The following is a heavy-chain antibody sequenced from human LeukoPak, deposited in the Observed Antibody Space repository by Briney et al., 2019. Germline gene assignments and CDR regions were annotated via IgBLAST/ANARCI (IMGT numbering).Heavy chain of an antibody. V-gene: IGHV4-59*01. CDR2: IYYSGST. Sequence: SETLSLTCTVSGGSISSYYWSWIRQPPGKGPEWIGYIYYSGSTNYNPSLKSRVTISVDTSKNQFSLKLSSVTAADTAVYYCARGYSSGYPVGYWGQGTLVTVSS. CDR3: ARGYSSGYPVGY. J-gene: IGHJ4*02. D-gene: IGHD3-22*01. CDR1: GGSISSYY.